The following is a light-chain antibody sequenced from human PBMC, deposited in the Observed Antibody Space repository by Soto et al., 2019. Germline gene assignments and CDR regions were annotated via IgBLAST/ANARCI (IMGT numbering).Light chain of an antibody. J-gene: IGLJ1*01. CDR2: DVS. CDR1: GSDIGTFNR. V-gene: IGLV2-18*02. CDR3: SSYTSISTYV. Sequence: QSALTQPPSVSGSPGQSVAISCTGTGSDIGTFNRVSWYQQSPDTAPKLIIYDVSDRPSGVPDRFSGSKSGNTASLTISGLQAEDEADYYCSSYTSISTYVFGTGTKVTVL.